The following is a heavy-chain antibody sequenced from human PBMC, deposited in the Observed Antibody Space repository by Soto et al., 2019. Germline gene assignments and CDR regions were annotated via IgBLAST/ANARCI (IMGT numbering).Heavy chain of an antibody. CDR3: ARENGYRKVDY. D-gene: IGHD5-12*01. J-gene: IGHJ4*02. CDR2: IYYSGTT. V-gene: IGHV4-31*03. Sequence: SETLSLTCTVSGGSIRSSSYYWSWNRKQPEKGQEWIGYIYYSGTTYYNPSLKSRVNISVDTSKNQFSLKLDSVTAADTALYYCARENGYRKVDYWGQGALVTVSS. CDR1: GGSIRSSSYY.